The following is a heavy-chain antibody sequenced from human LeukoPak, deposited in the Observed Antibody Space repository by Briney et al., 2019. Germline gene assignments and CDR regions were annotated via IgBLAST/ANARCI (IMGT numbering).Heavy chain of an antibody. Sequence: GGSLRLSCAASGFTFSRYSMNWVRQAPGKGLEWVSYISSTSTTINYADSVKGRFTISRDNATNSLYLQMNSLRAEDTAVYYCARVHSTSQLDYWGQGTLVTVSS. CDR1: GFTFSRYS. J-gene: IGHJ4*02. CDR2: ISSTSTTI. D-gene: IGHD5-18*01. V-gene: IGHV3-48*01. CDR3: ARVHSTSQLDY.